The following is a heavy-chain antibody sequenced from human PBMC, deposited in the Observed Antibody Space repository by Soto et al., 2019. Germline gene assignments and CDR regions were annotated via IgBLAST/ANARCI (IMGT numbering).Heavy chain of an antibody. CDR2: ISSSSSYI. D-gene: IGHD5-12*01. J-gene: IGHJ6*02. Sequence: EVQLVESGGGLVKPGGSLRLSCAASGFTFSSYSMNWVRQAPGKGLEWVSSISSSSSYIYYADSVKGRFTISRDNAKNSLYLQMNSLRAEDTAVYYCARDRRRGYSGYEYYDGMDVWGQGTTVTVSS. CDR1: GFTFSSYS. V-gene: IGHV3-21*01. CDR3: ARDRRRGYSGYEYYDGMDV.